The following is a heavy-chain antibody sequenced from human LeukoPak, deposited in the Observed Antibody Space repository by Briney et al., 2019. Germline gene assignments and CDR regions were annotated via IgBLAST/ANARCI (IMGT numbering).Heavy chain of an antibody. CDR1: GGSINSSSYY. CDR2: MYYSGST. J-gene: IGHJ4*02. CDR3: ARAGYCSGGSCPEPYDY. V-gene: IGHV4-39*07. D-gene: IGHD2-15*01. Sequence: SETLSLTCTVSGGSINSSSYYWGWIRQPPGKGLEWIGSMYYSGSTYYNPSLKSRVTISVDTSKNQFSLKLSSVTAADTAVYYCARAGYCSGGSCPEPYDYWGQGTLVTVSS.